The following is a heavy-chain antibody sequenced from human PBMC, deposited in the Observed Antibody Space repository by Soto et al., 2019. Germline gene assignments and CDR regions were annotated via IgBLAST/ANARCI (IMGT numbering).Heavy chain of an antibody. Sequence: SGPTLVNPTQTLTLTCTFSGFSLSTSGVGVGWIRQPPRKALEWLALIYWDDANRYSPSLKSRLTITKDTSKNQVVLTMTDMDPVDTATYYRAHNRGYCGSTSCLFDYWGQGTLVTVSS. CDR2: IYWDDAN. CDR1: GFSLSTSGVG. J-gene: IGHJ4*02. CDR3: AHNRGYCGSTSCLFDY. V-gene: IGHV2-5*02. D-gene: IGHD2-2*01.